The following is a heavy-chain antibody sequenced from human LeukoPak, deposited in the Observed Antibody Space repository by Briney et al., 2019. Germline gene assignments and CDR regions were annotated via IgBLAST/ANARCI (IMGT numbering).Heavy chain of an antibody. CDR3: ARYSYGSEGAHFDY. CDR1: GGSISSSSYY. Sequence: SETLSLTCTVSGGSISSSSYYWGWIRQPPGKGLEWIGSIYYSGSTYHNPSLKSRVTISVDTSKNQFSLKLSSVTAADTAVYYCARYSYGSEGAHFDYWGQGTLVTVSS. V-gene: IGHV4-39*01. CDR2: IYYSGST. D-gene: IGHD5-18*01. J-gene: IGHJ4*02.